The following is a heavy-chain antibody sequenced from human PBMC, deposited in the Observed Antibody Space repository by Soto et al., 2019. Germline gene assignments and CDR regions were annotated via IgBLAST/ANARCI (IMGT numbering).Heavy chain of an antibody. J-gene: IGHJ3*02. D-gene: IGHD3-22*01. CDR1: GFTVSSNY. CDR3: AREGYYYDSSGTPGAFDI. V-gene: IGHV3-53*01. CDR2: IYSGGST. Sequence: GGSLRLSCAASGFTVSSNYMSWVRQAPGKGLEWVSVIYSGGSTYYADSVKGRFTISRDNSKNTLYLQMNSLRAEDTAVYYCAREGYYYDSSGTPGAFDIWGQGTMVTVSS.